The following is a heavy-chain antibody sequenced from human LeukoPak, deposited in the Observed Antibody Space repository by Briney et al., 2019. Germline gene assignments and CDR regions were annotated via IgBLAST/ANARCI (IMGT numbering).Heavy chain of an antibody. CDR3: ARRSYYSGSGSPPRY. J-gene: IGHJ4*02. Sequence: PSETLSLTCTVSGYSISSGYYWGWIRQPPGKGLEWIGSIYHSGSTYYNPSLKSRVTISVDTSKNQFSLKLSSVTAADTAVYYCARRSYYSGSGSPPRYWGQGTLVTVSS. CDR1: GYSISSGYY. D-gene: IGHD3-10*01. V-gene: IGHV4-38-2*02. CDR2: IYHSGST.